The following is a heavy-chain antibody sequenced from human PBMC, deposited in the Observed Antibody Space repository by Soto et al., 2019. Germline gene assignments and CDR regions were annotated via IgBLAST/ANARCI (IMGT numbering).Heavy chain of an antibody. CDR3: AREPYDFWSGYSANWFDP. J-gene: IGHJ5*02. CDR2: IKQDGSEK. Sequence: EVQLVESGGGLVQPGGSLRLSCAASGFTFSSYWMSWVRQAPGKGLEWVANIKQDGSEKYYVDSVKGRFTISRDNANNSLYLKMNSLRAEDTAVYYCAREPYDFWSGYSANWFDPWGQGTLVTVSS. V-gene: IGHV3-7*01. CDR1: GFTFSSYW. D-gene: IGHD3-3*01.